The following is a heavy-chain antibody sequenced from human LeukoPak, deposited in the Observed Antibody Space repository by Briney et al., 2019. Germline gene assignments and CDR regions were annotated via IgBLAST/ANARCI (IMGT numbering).Heavy chain of an antibody. J-gene: IGHJ5*02. CDR1: CGSISNYI. Sequence: SAPQISTCASACGSISNYICCVSRQPRERGEWLVGTNYYGGSTKYNPSLKSRVTISADKSKNQFSLKLRSVTAADTDVYYCARSCSGGSCYGCFDHWGQGTLVTVSS. V-gene: IGHV4-59*13. D-gene: IGHD2-15*01. CDR2: NYYGGST. CDR3: ARSCSGGSCYGCFDH.